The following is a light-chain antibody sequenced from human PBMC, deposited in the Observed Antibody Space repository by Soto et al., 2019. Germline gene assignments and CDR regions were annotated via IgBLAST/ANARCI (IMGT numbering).Light chain of an antibody. V-gene: IGLV7-46*01. Sequence: QTVVTQEPSLTVSPGGTVTLTCGSSTGAVTNGHYPYWFQQKPGQAPRTLIYDTTNRHSWTPARFSGSLLGGKAALTLSGTQPEDEAEYYCLLSYLGPYVFGTGTKLTVL. CDR2: DTT. J-gene: IGLJ1*01. CDR1: TGAVTNGHY. CDR3: LLSYLGPYV.